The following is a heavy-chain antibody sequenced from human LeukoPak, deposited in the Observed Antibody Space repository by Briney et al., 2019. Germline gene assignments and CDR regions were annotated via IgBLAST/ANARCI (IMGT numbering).Heavy chain of an antibody. CDR2: IEYTGST. Sequence: SEPLSLTCSVSVRPNISRDHYWDRVRQPPGKGLEWIGNIEYTGSTYYTPSVESRVTISVDTSKNQFSLDLGSVTAADTAVYYCATGYLRLDYWGQGSLVTVSS. CDR1: VRPNISRDHY. D-gene: IGHD6-13*01. J-gene: IGHJ4*02. V-gene: IGHV4-39*01. CDR3: ATGYLRLDY.